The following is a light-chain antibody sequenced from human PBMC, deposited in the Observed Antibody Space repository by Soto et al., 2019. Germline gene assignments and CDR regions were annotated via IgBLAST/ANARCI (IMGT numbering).Light chain of an antibody. Sequence: EIVLTQSPGTLSLSPGDRATLSCRASQTVSFSYLAWYQQKPGQAPRLLIYGASSRATGIPDRFSGSESGTDVTLTISRLEPEDFAVYPCQQYGSSPLTFGGGTKVEIK. CDR1: QTVSFSY. J-gene: IGKJ4*01. CDR2: GAS. V-gene: IGKV3-20*01. CDR3: QQYGSSPLT.